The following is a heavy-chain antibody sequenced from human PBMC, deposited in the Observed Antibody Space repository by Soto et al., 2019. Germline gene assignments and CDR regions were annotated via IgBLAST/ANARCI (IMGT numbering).Heavy chain of an antibody. Sequence: QVQLQESGPGLVKPSETLSLTCTVSGGSVSSGSYYWAWIRQPPGKGLEWIGYIFYSGSTNYNPSLKSRVTISIDTSKNQCSLRLSSVTAADSAVYYCARDSSTSQNINYFYGMDVWGQGTTVTVSS. CDR3: ARDSSTSQNINYFYGMDV. D-gene: IGHD2-2*01. J-gene: IGHJ6*02. V-gene: IGHV4-61*01. CDR2: IFYSGST. CDR1: GGSVSSGSYY.